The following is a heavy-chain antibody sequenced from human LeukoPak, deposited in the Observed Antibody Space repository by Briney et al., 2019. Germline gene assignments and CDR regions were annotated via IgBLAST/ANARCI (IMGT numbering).Heavy chain of an antibody. CDR3: ARGVVVPAGYDAFDI. V-gene: IGHV4-39*01. J-gene: IGHJ3*02. D-gene: IGHD2-2*01. CDR1: GGSISSSSYY. CDR2: IYYSGST. Sequence: SETLSLTCTVSGGSISSSSYYWGWIRQPPGKGLEWIGSIYYSGSTYYNPSLKSRVTISVDTSKNQFSLKLSSVTAADTAVYYCARGVVVPAGYDAFDIWGQGTIVTVSS.